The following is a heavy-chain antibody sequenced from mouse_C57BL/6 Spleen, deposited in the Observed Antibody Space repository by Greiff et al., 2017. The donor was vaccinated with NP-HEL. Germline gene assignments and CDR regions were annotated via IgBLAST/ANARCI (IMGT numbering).Heavy chain of an antibody. CDR2: IYTSDSET. Sequence: QVQLQQPGAELVRPGSSVKLSCKASGYTFTSYWMDWVKQRPGQGLEWIGNIYTSDSETHYNQKFKDKATLTVDKSSSTAYMQLSSLTSEDSAVYYCARDGSGYDWYFDVWGTGTTVTVSS. CDR1: GYTFTSYW. D-gene: IGHD1-1*01. V-gene: IGHV1-61*01. CDR3: ARDGSGYDWYFDV. J-gene: IGHJ1*03.